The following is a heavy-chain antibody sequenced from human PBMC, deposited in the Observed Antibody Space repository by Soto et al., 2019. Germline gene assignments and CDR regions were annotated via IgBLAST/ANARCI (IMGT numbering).Heavy chain of an antibody. CDR3: AKALAVAGPKLWFDP. J-gene: IGHJ5*02. Sequence: PGVSLRLSFSASVFTVSSYAMSWVRPAPGKGLEWVSAISGSGGSTYYADSVKGRFTISRDNSKNTLYLQMNSLRAEDTAVYYCAKALAVAGPKLWFDPWGQGTLVTVSS. CDR1: VFTVSSYA. CDR2: ISGSGGST. V-gene: IGHV3-23*01. D-gene: IGHD6-19*01.